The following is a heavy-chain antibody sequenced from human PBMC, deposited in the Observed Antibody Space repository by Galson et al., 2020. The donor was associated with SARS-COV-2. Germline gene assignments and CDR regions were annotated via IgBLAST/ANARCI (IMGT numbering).Heavy chain of an antibody. Sequence: SETLSLTCTFSGGSISSSSYYWGWIRQPPGKGLEWIGSIYYSGSTYYNPSLKSRVTISVDTSKNQFSLKLSSVTAADTAVYYCARDPQVPAAAFDIWGQGTMVTVSS. CDR3: ARDPQVPAAAFDI. D-gene: IGHD2-2*01. J-gene: IGHJ3*02. V-gene: IGHV4-39*07. CDR2: IYYSGST. CDR1: GGSISSSSYY.